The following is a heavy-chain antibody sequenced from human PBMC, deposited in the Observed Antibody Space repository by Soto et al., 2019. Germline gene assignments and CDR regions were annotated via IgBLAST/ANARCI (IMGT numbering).Heavy chain of an antibody. CDR3: ARESSSSWYHYYYGMDV. V-gene: IGHV3-30-3*01. Sequence: PGGSLRLSCAASGFTFSSYAMHWVRQAPGKGLEWVAVISYDGSNKYYADSVKGRFTISRDNSKNTLYLQMNSLRAEDTAVYYCARESSSSWYHYYYGMDVWGQGTTVTVSS. CDR1: GFTFSSYA. D-gene: IGHD6-13*01. J-gene: IGHJ6*02. CDR2: ISYDGSNK.